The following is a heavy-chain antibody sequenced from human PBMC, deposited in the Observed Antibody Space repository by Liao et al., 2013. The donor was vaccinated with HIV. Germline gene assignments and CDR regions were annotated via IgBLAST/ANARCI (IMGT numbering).Heavy chain of an antibody. Sequence: QVQLQQWGAGLLKPSETLSLTCAVYGGSFSGYYWSWIRQPPGKGLEWIGEINHSGSTNYNPSLKSRVTISVDTSKNQFSLKLSSVTAADTAVYYCARGPRFDSRAWYVNYWGQGTLVTVSS. CDR1: GGSFSGYY. CDR2: INHSGST. J-gene: IGHJ4*02. V-gene: IGHV4-34*01. CDR3: ARGPRFDSRAWYVNY. D-gene: IGHD6-19*01.